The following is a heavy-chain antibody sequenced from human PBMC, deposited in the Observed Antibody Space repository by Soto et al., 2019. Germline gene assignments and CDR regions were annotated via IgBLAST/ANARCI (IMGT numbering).Heavy chain of an antibody. J-gene: IGHJ5*02. Sequence: QVQLVESGGGVVQPGRSLRLSCAASGFTFSSYGMHWVRQAPGKGLEWVAVIWYDGSDKYYADSVKGRFTISRDNSKNMLYLQMNSLRAEDTAVYYCARDSGGGSTWFDPWGQGTLVTVSS. CDR2: IWYDGSDK. CDR1: GFTFSSYG. D-gene: IGHD3-10*01. CDR3: ARDSGGGSTWFDP. V-gene: IGHV3-33*01.